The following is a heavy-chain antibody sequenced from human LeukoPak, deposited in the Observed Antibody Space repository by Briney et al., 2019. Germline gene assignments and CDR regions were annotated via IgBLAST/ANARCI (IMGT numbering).Heavy chain of an antibody. D-gene: IGHD3-10*01. CDR3: ARAPMIWFGEAPPYYLDF. V-gene: IGHV3-23*01. Sequence: GVSLRLSCAASGFTFSSYDMRWVPPAPGKGLEWVSDLSGSGGSTYYADSVKGRFTISRDNSKNTLYLQMNSLRAEDTAVYYCARAPMIWFGEAPPYYLDFGGQGTRLTASS. CDR2: LSGSGGST. J-gene: IGHJ4*02. CDR1: GFTFSSYD.